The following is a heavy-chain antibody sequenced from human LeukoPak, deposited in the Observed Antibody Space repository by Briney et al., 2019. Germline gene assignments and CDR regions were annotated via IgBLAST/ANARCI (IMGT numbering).Heavy chain of an antibody. J-gene: IGHJ6*03. CDR2: ISAYNGNT. V-gene: IGHV1-18*01. CDR3: AKDMVRGVMSYMDV. CDR1: GYTFTSYG. Sequence: EASVKVSCKASGYTFTSYGISWVRQAPGQGLEWMGWISAYNGNTNYAQKLQGRVTMTTDTSTSTAYMELRSLRSDDTAVYYCAKDMVRGVMSYMDVWGKGTTVTVSS. D-gene: IGHD3-10*01.